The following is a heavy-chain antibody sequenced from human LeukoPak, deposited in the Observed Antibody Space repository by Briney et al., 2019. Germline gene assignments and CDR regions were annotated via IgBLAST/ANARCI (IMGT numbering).Heavy chain of an antibody. Sequence: SVKVSCKASGGTFSSYAISWVRQAPGQGLEWMGGITPIFGTANYAQKFQGRVTITTDESTSTAYMELSSLRSEDTAVYYCAGHLYYYDSSGYSFDYWGQGTLVTVSS. V-gene: IGHV1-69*05. CDR1: GGTFSSYA. CDR2: ITPIFGTA. J-gene: IGHJ4*02. CDR3: AGHLYYYDSSGYSFDY. D-gene: IGHD3-22*01.